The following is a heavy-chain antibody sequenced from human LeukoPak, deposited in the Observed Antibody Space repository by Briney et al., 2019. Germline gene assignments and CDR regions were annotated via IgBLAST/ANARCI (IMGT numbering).Heavy chain of an antibody. V-gene: IGHV1-2*02. Sequence: ASVKVSCKASGYMFTGYYMHWVRQAPGQGPEWMGWINPNSGGTNYAQKFQGRVTMTRDTSISTAYMELSSLRSDDTAVYYCARGYCSGDCFTLFDYWGQGTLATVSS. J-gene: IGHJ4*02. CDR3: ARGYCSGDCFTLFDY. CDR2: INPNSGGT. D-gene: IGHD2-21*02. CDR1: GYMFTGYY.